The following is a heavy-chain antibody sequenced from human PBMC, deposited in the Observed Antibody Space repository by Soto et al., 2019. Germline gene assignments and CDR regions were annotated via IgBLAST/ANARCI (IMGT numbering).Heavy chain of an antibody. D-gene: IGHD3-16*01. CDR3: TSDTFGLRDT. J-gene: IGHJ5*02. CDR2: INPAGTIT. V-gene: IGHV3-74*01. CDR1: GFPFSHYW. Sequence: GGSLRLSCAASGFPFSHYWMHWVRQTPGKGLVWVSRINPAGTITNYADSVEGRFTISRDNADSASFLQMNSLSAEDTAIYYCTSDTFGLRDTWGQGTLVTVSS.